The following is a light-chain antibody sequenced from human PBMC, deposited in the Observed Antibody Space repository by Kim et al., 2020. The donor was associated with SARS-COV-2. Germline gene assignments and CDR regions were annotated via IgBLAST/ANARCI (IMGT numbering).Light chain of an antibody. CDR1: KLGDKY. CDR2: QDN. Sequence: SYELTQPPSVSVSPGQTASITCSGYKLGDKYVSWYQQKPGQSPVVVIYQDNQRPSGIPERFSGSNSGNTATLTISGTQAMDEADYYCQAWDSRTHNYVFGAGTKVTDL. V-gene: IGLV3-1*01. CDR3: QAWDSRTHNYV. J-gene: IGLJ1*01.